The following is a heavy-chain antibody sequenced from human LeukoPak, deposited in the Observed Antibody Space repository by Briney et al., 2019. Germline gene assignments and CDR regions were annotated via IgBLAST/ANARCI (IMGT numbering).Heavy chain of an antibody. Sequence: TSETLSLTCTVSGGSISSSSYYWGWIRQPPGKGLEWIGSIYHSGSTYYNPSLKSRVTISVDTSKNQFSLKLSSVTAADTAVYYCARVAGRITMVQAYYYYMDVWGKGTTVTVSS. V-gene: IGHV4-39*07. D-gene: IGHD3-10*01. CDR1: GGSISSSSYY. J-gene: IGHJ6*03. CDR3: ARVAGRITMVQAYYYYMDV. CDR2: IYHSGST.